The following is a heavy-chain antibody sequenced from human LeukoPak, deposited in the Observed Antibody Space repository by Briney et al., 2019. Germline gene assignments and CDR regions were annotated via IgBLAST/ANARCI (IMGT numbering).Heavy chain of an antibody. CDR3: ARFPHS. J-gene: IGHJ5*02. Sequence: PSETLSLTCTVFGGSISSYYWSSLRQPAGQGLEWIGRIYTSGSTNDNPSLKSRVTMSVDTSKNQSSLKLSSVTAADTAIYYCARFPHSWGRGTLVTVSS. V-gene: IGHV4-4*07. CDR2: IYTSGST. CDR1: GGSISSYY.